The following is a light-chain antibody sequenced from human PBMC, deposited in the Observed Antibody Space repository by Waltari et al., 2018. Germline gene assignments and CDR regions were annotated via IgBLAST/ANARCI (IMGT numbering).Light chain of an antibody. Sequence: EIVMTQSPVTLSVSPGERAALSCRPSQSVRTNLAWYQQRPGQTPRRLIYGTSTRATETPARFSGSGSGTEFTLTISSLQSEDFAVYYCQQYNDWPYTFGQGTKLEIK. J-gene: IGKJ2*01. V-gene: IGKV3-15*01. CDR2: GTS. CDR3: QQYNDWPYT. CDR1: QSVRTN.